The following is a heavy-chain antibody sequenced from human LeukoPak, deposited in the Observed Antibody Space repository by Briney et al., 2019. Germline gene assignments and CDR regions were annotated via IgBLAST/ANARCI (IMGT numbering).Heavy chain of an antibody. CDR3: TKDYISGTVDY. CDR2: MNPNSGNT. V-gene: IGHV1-8*01. J-gene: IGHJ4*02. CDR1: GYTFTSYD. D-gene: IGHD3-10*01. Sequence: ASVKVSCKASGYTFTSYDINWVRQATGQGLEWMGWMNPNSGNTGYAQKFQGRVTMTRNTSISTAYMELSSLRSGDTAVYYCTKDYISGTVDYWGQGTLVTVSS.